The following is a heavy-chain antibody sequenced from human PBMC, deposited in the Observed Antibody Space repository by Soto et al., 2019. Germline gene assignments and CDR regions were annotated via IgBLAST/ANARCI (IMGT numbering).Heavy chain of an antibody. D-gene: IGHD3-10*01. J-gene: IGHJ4*02. CDR1: GGSISPYY. V-gene: IGHV4-4*09. CDR3: ARYYESGSPHFDY. CDR2: IHHSGST. Sequence: PSETLSLTCTVSGGSISPYYWSWIRQSPGKGLEWIGYIHHSGSTNYNPSLMSRVTISVDTSENQFSLRLSSVTAADTAVYYCARYYESGSPHFDYWGQGTLVT.